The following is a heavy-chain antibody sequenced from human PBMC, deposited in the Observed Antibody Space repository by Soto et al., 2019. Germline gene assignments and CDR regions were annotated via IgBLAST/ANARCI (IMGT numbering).Heavy chain of an antibody. V-gene: IGHV1-69*01. J-gene: IGHJ6*02. D-gene: IGHD3-10*01. CDR2: IIPIFGTA. CDR1: GGTFSSYA. Sequence: QVQLVQSGAEVKKPGSSVKVSCKASGGTFSSYAISWVRQAPGQGLEWMGGIIPIFGTANYAQKFHSRVTITADESTSTAYMELSILRSEDTAVYYCAREGSINESPYYGMDVCGPGTTVTVSS. CDR3: AREGSINESPYYGMDV.